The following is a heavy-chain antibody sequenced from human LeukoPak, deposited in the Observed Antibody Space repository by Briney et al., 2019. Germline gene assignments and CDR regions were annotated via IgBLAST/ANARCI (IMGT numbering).Heavy chain of an antibody. CDR1: GFTFSSYN. Sequence: GGSLRLSCAASGFTFSSYNMNWVRQAPGRGLEWVSSISRTGSYIYYADSVKGRFTISRDNAQNSLYLQMNSLRVVDTAVYYCARVLETDCRGGSCYSGLDYWGQGTLVTVSS. V-gene: IGHV3-21*01. D-gene: IGHD2-15*01. J-gene: IGHJ4*02. CDR2: ISRTGSYI. CDR3: ARVLETDCRGGSCYSGLDY.